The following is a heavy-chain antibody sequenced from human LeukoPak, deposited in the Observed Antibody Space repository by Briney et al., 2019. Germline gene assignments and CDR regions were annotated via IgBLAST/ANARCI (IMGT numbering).Heavy chain of an antibody. CDR2: IIPIFGTA. D-gene: IGHD5-18*01. Sequence: GASVKVSCKASGGTFSSYAISWVRQAPGQGLEWMGGIIPIFGTANYAQKFQGRVTITADESTSTAYMELSSLRSEDTAVYYCARRAERGYSYLNIFDYWGQGTLVTVSS. V-gene: IGHV1-69*13. CDR1: GGTFSSYA. CDR3: ARRAERGYSYLNIFDY. J-gene: IGHJ4*02.